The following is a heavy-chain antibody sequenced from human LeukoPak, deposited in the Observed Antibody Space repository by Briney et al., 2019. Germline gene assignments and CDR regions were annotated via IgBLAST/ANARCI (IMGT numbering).Heavy chain of an antibody. J-gene: IGHJ5*02. CDR3: ARVADNWNYGWFDP. V-gene: IGHV4-59*01. CDR2: IYYSGST. CDR1: GGSISSYY. D-gene: IGHD1-7*01. Sequence: SETLSLTCTVSGGSISSYYWSWIRQPPGKGLEWIGYIYYSGSTNYNPSLKSRATISVDTSKNQFSLKLSSVTAADTAVYYCARVADNWNYGWFDPWGQGTLVTVSS.